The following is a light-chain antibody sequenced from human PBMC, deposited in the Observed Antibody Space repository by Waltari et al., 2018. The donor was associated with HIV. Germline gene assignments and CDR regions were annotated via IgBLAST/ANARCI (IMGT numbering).Light chain of an antibody. CDR2: EAS. V-gene: IGKV1-12*01. CDR3: QQANSFPLT. CDR1: QALDNW. J-gene: IGKJ4*01. Sequence: DIQMTQSPSSVSASVGARVSITCRASQALDNWLVWYQQKPGKAPKVLIYEASSLQSGVPSRFSGSGSGTDFTLTISSLQPEDFATYYCQQANSFPLTFGGGTKVEI.